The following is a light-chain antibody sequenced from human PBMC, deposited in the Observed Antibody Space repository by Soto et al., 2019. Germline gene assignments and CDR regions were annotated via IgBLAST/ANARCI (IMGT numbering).Light chain of an antibody. CDR3: AAWDDSLNGPV. CDR1: SSNIGSNT. Sequence: QAVVTQPPSASGTPGQRVTIFCSGSSSNIGSNTVNWYQQLPGTAPKLLISTNNQRPSGVPDRFSGSKSGTSASLAISGLQSEDEADYYCAAWDDSLNGPVFGGGTKVTVL. V-gene: IGLV1-44*01. CDR2: TNN. J-gene: IGLJ3*02.